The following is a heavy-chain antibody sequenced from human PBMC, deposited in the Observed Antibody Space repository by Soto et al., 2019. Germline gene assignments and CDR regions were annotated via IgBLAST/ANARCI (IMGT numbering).Heavy chain of an antibody. J-gene: IGHJ5*02. CDR1: GASISGSRYY. CDR2: IFYSGNT. V-gene: IGHV4-39*01. Sequence: QLQLQESGPGLVKPSETLSLTCTVSGASISGSRYYWGWIRQPPGKGLEWIGSIFYSGNTYYNPSLKSRVTISVDTSKNQFSLKLRSVAATDTAVYYCARQEQWLVLQWFDPWGQGTLVTVSS. CDR3: ARQEQWLVLQWFDP. D-gene: IGHD6-19*01.